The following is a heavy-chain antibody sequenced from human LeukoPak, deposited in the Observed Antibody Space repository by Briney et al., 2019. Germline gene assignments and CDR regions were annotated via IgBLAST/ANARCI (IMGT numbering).Heavy chain of an antibody. J-gene: IGHJ4*02. CDR1: GGTFSSYA. CDR3: ARGPLGVRGVIVDY. V-gene: IGHV1-69*04. Sequence: ASVKVSCKASGGTFSSYAISWVRQAPGQGLEWMGRIIPILGIANYAQKFQGRVTITADKSTSTAYMELGSLRSEDTAVYYCARGPLGVRGVIVDYWGQGTLVTVSS. CDR2: IIPILGIA. D-gene: IGHD3-10*01.